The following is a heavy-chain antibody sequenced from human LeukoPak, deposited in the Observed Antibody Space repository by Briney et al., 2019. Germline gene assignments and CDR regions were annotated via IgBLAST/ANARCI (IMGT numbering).Heavy chain of an antibody. CDR2: IKQDGSAK. Sequence: PGGSLRLSCAASGFTFDAYAMHWVRQAPGKGLEWVANIKQDGSAKPYVDSVKGRFTISRDNAKNSLFLQMNSLRVEDTAVYYCARDNGWSADFWGQGTLVTVSS. J-gene: IGHJ4*02. V-gene: IGHV3-7*03. CDR1: GFTFDAYA. CDR3: ARDNGWSADF. D-gene: IGHD2-15*01.